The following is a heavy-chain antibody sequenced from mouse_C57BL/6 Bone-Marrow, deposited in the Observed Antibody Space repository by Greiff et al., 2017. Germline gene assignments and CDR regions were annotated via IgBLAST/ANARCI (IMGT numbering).Heavy chain of an antibody. CDR2: LWRGGST. V-gene: IGHV2-5*01. CDR3: ATPYYYGSSLFAY. J-gene: IGHJ3*01. Sequence: VQLQQSGPGLVQPSQSLSITCTVSGFSLTSYGVHWVRQSPGKGLEWLGVLWRGGSTDYNAAFMSRLSITKDNSKSQVFFKMNSLQADDTAIYYCATPYYYGSSLFAYWGQGTLVTVSA. CDR1: GFSLTSYG. D-gene: IGHD1-1*01.